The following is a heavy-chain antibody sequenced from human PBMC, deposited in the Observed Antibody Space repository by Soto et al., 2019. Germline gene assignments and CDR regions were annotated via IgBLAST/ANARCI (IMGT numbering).Heavy chain of an antibody. J-gene: IGHJ6*02. CDR1: VGSMNKYY. CDR2: IYTRGST. V-gene: IGHV4-4*07. CDR3: AAIREDIFYGMQV. Sequence: SETLSLTCTVSVGSMNKYYWNWIRHPAGKGLEWIGRIYTRGSTNYNHSMKSRVTMSVDTSKNEVSLNLNSVTAADTAVYYCAAIREDIFYGMQVWGQGTTVTVSS. D-gene: IGHD2-15*01.